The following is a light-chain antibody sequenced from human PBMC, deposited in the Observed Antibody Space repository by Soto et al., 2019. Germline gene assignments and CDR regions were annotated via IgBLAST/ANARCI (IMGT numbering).Light chain of an antibody. J-gene: IGLJ2*01. CDR1: KLGDKY. CDR3: QAWDSSAVV. CDR2: QDI. Sequence: SYELTQPPSVSVSPGQTASITCSGDKLGDKYVSWYQQKPGQSPVLVIYQDIKRPSGIPERFSGSNSGNTATLTISGTQATDEADYYCQAWDSSAVVFGGGTKLTVL. V-gene: IGLV3-1*01.